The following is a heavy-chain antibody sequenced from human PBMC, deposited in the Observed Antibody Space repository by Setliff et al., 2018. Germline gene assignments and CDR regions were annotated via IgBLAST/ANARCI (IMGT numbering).Heavy chain of an antibody. CDR1: GGTFSSYA. D-gene: IGHD3-9*01. J-gene: IGHJ6*02. Sequence: SVKVSFKASGGTFSSYAISWVRQAPGQGLEWMGGIIPILGIANYAQKFQGRVTINADKSTSKAYMELSTLRSEDTAVYYCAREGYYDILTGYPGPLYGMDVWGQGTTVTVSS. CDR2: IIPILGIA. V-gene: IGHV1-69*10. CDR3: AREGYYDILTGYPGPLYGMDV.